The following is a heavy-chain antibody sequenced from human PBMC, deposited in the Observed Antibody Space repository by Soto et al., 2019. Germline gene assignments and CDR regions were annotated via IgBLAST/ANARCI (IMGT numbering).Heavy chain of an antibody. D-gene: IGHD2-2*01. CDR2: VSPYNGHT. CDR1: GYSFTSYG. Sequence: ASVKVSCKASGYSFTSYGISWVRRAPGQGLEWMGWVSPYNGHTQFAQRFQGRVTMTTDTSTKTAYMELRNMRSDDTAHYYCARDLTIVPATHPRLENYGMEVWGQGTTVTLSS. V-gene: IGHV1-18*01. J-gene: IGHJ6*02. CDR3: ARDLTIVPATHPRLENYGMEV.